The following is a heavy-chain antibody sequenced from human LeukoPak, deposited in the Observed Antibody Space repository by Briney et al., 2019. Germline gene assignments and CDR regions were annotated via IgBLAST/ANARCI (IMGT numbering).Heavy chain of an antibody. CDR2: IRYDGSNK. CDR1: GFTFGSYG. D-gene: IGHD3-9*01. J-gene: IGHJ6*03. CDR3: AKEYFDWLERGYYYYYMDV. V-gene: IGHV3-30*02. Sequence: GGPRRLSCAASGFTFGSYGMHWVRKAPGKGLEWVAFIRYDGSNKYYADSVKGRFTISRDNSKNTLYLQMNSLRAEDTAVYYCAKEYFDWLERGYYYYYMDVWGKGTTVTISS.